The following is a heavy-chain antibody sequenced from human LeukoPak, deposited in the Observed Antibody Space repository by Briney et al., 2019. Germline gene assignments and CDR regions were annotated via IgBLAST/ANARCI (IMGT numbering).Heavy chain of an antibody. CDR3: ARGNANDFWSGYYTYFDY. V-gene: IGHV3-11*01. CDR1: GFTLSDYY. J-gene: IGHJ4*02. Sequence: GGSLRLSCAASGFTLSDYYMGWIREAPGKGLEWVSYISSSGSTIYYADSVKGRFTISRDNAKNSLYLQMNSLRAEDTAVYYCARGNANDFWSGYYTYFDYWGQGTLVTVSS. D-gene: IGHD3-3*01. CDR2: ISSSGSTI.